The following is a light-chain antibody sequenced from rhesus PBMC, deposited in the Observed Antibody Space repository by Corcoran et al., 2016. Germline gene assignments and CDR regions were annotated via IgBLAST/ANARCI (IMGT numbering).Light chain of an antibody. V-gene: IGKV1-25*01. J-gene: IGKJ4*01. CDR2: YAN. Sequence: DIQMTQSPSSVSASVGDRVTITCRASQGISSYLAWYQQKPGKAPKLLIYYANTLQSGVPSRFSGSGSGTEFTLTISSLQPEDFATYYCQQYNSLPLTFGGGTKVAIK. CDR1: QGISSY. CDR3: QQYNSLPLT.